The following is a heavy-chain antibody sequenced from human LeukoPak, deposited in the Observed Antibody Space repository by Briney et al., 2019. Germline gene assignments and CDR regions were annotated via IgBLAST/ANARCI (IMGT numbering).Heavy chain of an antibody. CDR1: GFTFSSYG. D-gene: IGHD3-3*01. CDR3: AQGWSGRYQFVS. Sequence: GGSLRLSCAASGFTFSSYGMTWVRQAPGKGLEWVSYISSSSSTIYYADSVKGRFTISRDNAKNSLYLQLNSLRAGDTAVFYCAQGWSGRYQFVSWGQGTLVTVSS. CDR2: ISSSSSTI. J-gene: IGHJ5*02. V-gene: IGHV3-48*01.